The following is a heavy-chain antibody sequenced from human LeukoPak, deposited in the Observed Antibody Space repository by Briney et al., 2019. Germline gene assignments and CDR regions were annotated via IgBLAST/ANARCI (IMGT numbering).Heavy chain of an antibody. V-gene: IGHV4-34*01. CDR3: ARWVVPAAIGHFDY. D-gene: IGHD2-2*02. Sequence: SETLSLTCAVYGGSFSGYYWSWIRQPPGKGLEWIGEINHSGSTNYNPSLKSRVTISVDTSKNQFSLKLSSVTAADTAVYYCARWVVPAAIGHFDYWGQGTLDTVSS. CDR2: INHSGST. J-gene: IGHJ4*02. CDR1: GGSFSGYY.